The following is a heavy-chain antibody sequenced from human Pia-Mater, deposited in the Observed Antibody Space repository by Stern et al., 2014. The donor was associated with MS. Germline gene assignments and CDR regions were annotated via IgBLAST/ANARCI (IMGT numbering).Heavy chain of an antibody. CDR3: ASGYSSGWVFDY. V-gene: IGHV3-74*01. J-gene: IGHJ4*02. Sequence: EVQLVESGGGLVQPGGSLRLSCAASGFTFSSYWMHWVRQAPGKGLAWVARINTDGRSTSYADSVKGRFTISRDNAKNTLYLQMNSLRAEDTAVYYCASGYSSGWVFDYWGQGTLVTVSS. D-gene: IGHD6-19*01. CDR2: INTDGRST. CDR1: GFTFSSYW.